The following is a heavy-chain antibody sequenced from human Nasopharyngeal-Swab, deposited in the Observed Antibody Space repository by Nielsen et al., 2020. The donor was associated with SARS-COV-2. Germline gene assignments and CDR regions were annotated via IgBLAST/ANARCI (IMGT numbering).Heavy chain of an antibody. J-gene: IGHJ6*02. CDR2: IIPIFGTA. CDR3: ARDRYDILTGYYPPPYYGMDV. V-gene: IGHV1-69*13. CDR1: GGTFSSYA. Sequence: SVKVSCKASGGTFSSYAISWVRQAPGQGLEWMGGIIPIFGTANYAQKFQGRVTITADESTSTAYMELSSLRSEDTAMYYCARDRYDILTGYYPPPYYGMDVWGQGTTVTVSS. D-gene: IGHD3-9*01.